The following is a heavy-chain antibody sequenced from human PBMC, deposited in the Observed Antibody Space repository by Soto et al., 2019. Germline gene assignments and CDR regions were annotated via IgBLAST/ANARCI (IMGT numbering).Heavy chain of an antibody. CDR1: GYTFTSYA. J-gene: IGHJ3*02. Sequence: GASLKVSCKASGYTFTSYAMHWVRQAPGQRLEWMGWINAGNGNTKYSQKFQGRDTITRDTSASTAYMELSSLRSEDTAVYYCARDRFLGDYDYIWGSSDAFDIWGQGTMVTVSS. D-gene: IGHD3-16*01. CDR3: ARDRFLGDYDYIWGSSDAFDI. CDR2: INAGNGNT. V-gene: IGHV1-3*01.